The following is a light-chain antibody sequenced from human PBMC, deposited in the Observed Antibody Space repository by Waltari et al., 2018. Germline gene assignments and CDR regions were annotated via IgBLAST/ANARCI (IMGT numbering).Light chain of an antibody. J-gene: IGKJ4*01. CDR3: QHYNNFPLT. CDR1: QSIRNW. CDR2: KAS. V-gene: IGKV1-5*03. Sequence: DIQMTQSPSTLSASVGDRVTITCRASQSIRNWLAWYQQKPGKAPNLLIYKASTLESGVPSRFSGSGSGTEFTLTISSLQPDDFATYYCQHYNNFPLTFGGGTKVEIK.